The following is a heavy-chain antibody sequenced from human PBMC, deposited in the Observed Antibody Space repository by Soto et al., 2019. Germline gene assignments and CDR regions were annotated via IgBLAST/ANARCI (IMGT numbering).Heavy chain of an antibody. D-gene: IGHD1-20*01. CDR3: ARDGGITGTSHRYYFDY. Sequence: GGSLRLSCAASGFTFSSYSMNWVRQAPGKGLEWVSSISSSSSYIYYADSVKGRFTISRDNAKNSLYLQMNSLRAEDTAVYYCARDGGITGTSHRYYFDYWGQGT. V-gene: IGHV3-21*01. J-gene: IGHJ4*02. CDR2: ISSSSSYI. CDR1: GFTFSSYS.